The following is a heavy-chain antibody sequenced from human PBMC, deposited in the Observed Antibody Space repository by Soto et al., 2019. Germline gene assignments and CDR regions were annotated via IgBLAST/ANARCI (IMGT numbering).Heavy chain of an antibody. Sequence: PSETLSLTCTVSGGSISSISYYWGWIRQPPEKRMNWIGRIYYGVSTYYNPSLKSRVTISVDTSKNQFSLKLSSVTAADTAVYYCARPSSFGVVADAFDIWGQGTMVNVSS. CDR2: IYYGVST. CDR3: ARPSSFGVVADAFDI. CDR1: GGSISSISYY. D-gene: IGHD3-3*01. V-gene: IGHV4-39*01. J-gene: IGHJ3*02.